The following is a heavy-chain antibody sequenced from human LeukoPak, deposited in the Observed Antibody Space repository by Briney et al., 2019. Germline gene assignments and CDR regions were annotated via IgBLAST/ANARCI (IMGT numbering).Heavy chain of an antibody. D-gene: IGHD3-10*01. J-gene: IGHJ4*02. V-gene: IGHV4-34*01. Sequence: SETLSLTCAVYGGSFSGYYWSWIRQPPGKELEWIGEINHSGSTNYNPSLKSRVTISVDTSKNQFSLKLSSVTAADTAVYYCATSRGGSGSIWDSWGQGTLVTVSS. CDR2: INHSGST. CDR3: ATSRGGSGSIWDS. CDR1: GGSFSGYY.